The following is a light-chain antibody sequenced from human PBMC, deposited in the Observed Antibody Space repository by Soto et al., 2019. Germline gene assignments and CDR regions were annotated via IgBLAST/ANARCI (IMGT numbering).Light chain of an antibody. V-gene: IGLV2-23*01. CDR3: CSYAGSSFGV. CDR2: EGS. CDR1: NSDVGSYNL. J-gene: IGLJ3*02. Sequence: QSALTQPASVSGSPGQSITISCTGTNSDVGSYNLVSWFQQHPGKAPKLMIYEGSKRPSGVSNRFSGSKSGNTASLTISGLQAEDEADYYCCSYAGSSFGVFGGGTKVTVL.